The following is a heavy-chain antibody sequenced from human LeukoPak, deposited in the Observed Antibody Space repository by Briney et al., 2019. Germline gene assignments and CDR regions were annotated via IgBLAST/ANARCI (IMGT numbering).Heavy chain of an antibody. J-gene: IGHJ4*02. CDR1: GGTFSSYA. CDR2: IIPIFGTA. D-gene: IGHD2-15*01. Sequence: ASVKVSCKASGGTFSSYAISWVRQAPGQGLEWMGGIIPIFGTANYAQKFQGRVTITADESTSTAYMELSSLRSEDTAVYYCARDDPYCSGGSCTDYWGQGTLVTVSS. V-gene: IGHV1-69*13. CDR3: ARDDPYCSGGSCTDY.